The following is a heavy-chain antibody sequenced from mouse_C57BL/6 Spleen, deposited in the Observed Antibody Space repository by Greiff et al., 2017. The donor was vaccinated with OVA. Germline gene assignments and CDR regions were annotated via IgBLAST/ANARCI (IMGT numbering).Heavy chain of an antibody. Sequence: EVQLQESGPGLVKPSQSLSLTCSVTGYSITSGYYWNWIRQFPGNKLEWMGYISYDGSNNYNPSLKNRISITRDTSKNQFFLKLNSVTTEDTATYYCARDQDGSSPYYAMDYWGQGTSVTVSS. CDR3: ARDQDGSSPYYAMDY. CDR2: ISYDGSN. D-gene: IGHD1-1*01. V-gene: IGHV3-6*01. J-gene: IGHJ4*01. CDR1: GYSITSGYY.